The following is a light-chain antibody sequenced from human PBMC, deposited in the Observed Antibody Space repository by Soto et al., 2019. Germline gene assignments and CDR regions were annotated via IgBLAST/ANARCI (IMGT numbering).Light chain of an antibody. V-gene: IGKV3-11*01. Sequence: EIVLTQSPATLSLSPGERATLSCRASQSVSSYLAWYQQKPGQAPRLLIYDASASATGIPTRFSGSGSGTDFTLTISSLEPEDFAVYYCQQRSNWLFGGGTKVEIK. CDR3: QQRSNWL. CDR1: QSVSSY. CDR2: DAS. J-gene: IGKJ4*01.